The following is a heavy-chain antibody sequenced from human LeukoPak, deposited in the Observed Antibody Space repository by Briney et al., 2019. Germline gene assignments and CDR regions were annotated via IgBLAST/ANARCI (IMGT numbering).Heavy chain of an antibody. J-gene: IGHJ4*02. CDR2: ISASGRTT. Sequence: GGSLRLSCLASGLTLSNYGMNWVRQAPGKGLEWLSYISASGRTTYYADSVKGRFSMTRDNANNSVFLEMKSLRVDDTALYYCARYLEEDWGQGTLVTVSS. CDR3: ARYLEED. CDR1: GLTLSNYG. V-gene: IGHV3-48*04. D-gene: IGHD2/OR15-2a*01.